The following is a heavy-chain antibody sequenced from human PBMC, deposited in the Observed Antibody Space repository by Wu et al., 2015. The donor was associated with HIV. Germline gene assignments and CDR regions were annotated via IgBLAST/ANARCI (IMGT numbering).Heavy chain of an antibody. CDR2: INPNSGGT. J-gene: IGHJ3*02. CDR3: ASYLAYCGGDCYGAFDI. D-gene: IGHD2-21*02. CDR1: GYTFTGYY. Sequence: QVQLVQSGAEVKKPGASVKVSGKASGYTFTGYYMHWVRQAPGQGLEWMGWINPNSGGTNYAQKFQGRVTMTRDTSISTAYMELSRLRSDDTAVYYCASYLAYCGGDCYGAFDIWGQGTMVTVSS. V-gene: IGHV1-2*02.